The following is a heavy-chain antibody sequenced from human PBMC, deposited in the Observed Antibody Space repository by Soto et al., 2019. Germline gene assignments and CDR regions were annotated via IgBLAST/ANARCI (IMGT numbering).Heavy chain of an antibody. CDR2: ISGRGNNL. V-gene: IGHV3-48*03. CDR3: ARESEEDAFDI. CDR1: GFTFSSYE. J-gene: IGHJ3*02. Sequence: EVQLVESGGGLVQPGGSLRLSCAASGFTFSSYEMNWVRQAPGTGLEWVSYISGRGNNLYYADSVKGRFTISRDNAKNSLYLQMNILRAEDTAVYYCARESEEDAFDIWGQGTMVTVSS.